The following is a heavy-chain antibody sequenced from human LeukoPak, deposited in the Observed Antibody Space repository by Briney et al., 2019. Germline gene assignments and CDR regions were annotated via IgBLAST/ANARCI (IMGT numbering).Heavy chain of an antibody. Sequence: ASVKVSCKASGYTFIGYYIHWVRQAPGQGLEWMGRINPNSGDTNYAQSFQGRVTMTRDTSISTAYMELGRLRSDDTAVYYCALTWGYYAFDIWGQGTMVTVSS. CDR2: INPNSGDT. CDR1: GYTFIGYY. D-gene: IGHD7-27*01. J-gene: IGHJ3*02. V-gene: IGHV1-2*06. CDR3: ALTWGYYAFDI.